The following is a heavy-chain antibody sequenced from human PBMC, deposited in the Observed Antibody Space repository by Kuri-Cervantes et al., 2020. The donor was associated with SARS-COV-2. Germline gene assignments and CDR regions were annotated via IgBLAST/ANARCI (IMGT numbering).Heavy chain of an antibody. CDR3: AKVVEVVVAAAFDY. J-gene: IGHJ4*02. Sequence: GGSLKISCAASGFTFSSYAMHWVRQAPGKGLEWVAVISYDGSNKYYADSVKGRFTISRDNSKNTLYLQMNGLRAEDTAVYYCAKVVEVVVAAAFDYWGQGTLVTVSS. V-gene: IGHV3-30-3*01. D-gene: IGHD2-15*01. CDR2: ISYDGSNK. CDR1: GFTFSSYA.